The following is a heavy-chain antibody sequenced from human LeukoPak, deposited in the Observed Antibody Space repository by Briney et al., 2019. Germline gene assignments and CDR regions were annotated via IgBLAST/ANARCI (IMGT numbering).Heavy chain of an antibody. CDR2: IGTNSRTT. CDR1: GFTFSSSG. J-gene: IGHJ4*02. V-gene: IGHV3-48*01. CDR3: AKDRLWDYFDY. D-gene: IGHD5-18*01. Sequence: PGGSLRLSCTASGFTFSSSGMNWVRQAPGKGLEWVSFIGTNSRTTYYGDSVKGRFTISRDNSKNTLYLQMNSLRAEDTAVYYCAKDRLWDYFDYWGQGTLVTVSS.